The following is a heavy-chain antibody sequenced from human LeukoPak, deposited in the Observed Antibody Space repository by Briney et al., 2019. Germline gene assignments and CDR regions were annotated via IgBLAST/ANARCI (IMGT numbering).Heavy chain of an antibody. D-gene: IGHD3-22*01. CDR3: ARGGSYYYDSSSSIDY. CDR2: IWYDGSNK. V-gene: IGHV3-33*01. Sequence: QAGGSLRLSCAASGFTFSSYGMHWVSHAPGKGLEWVAVIWYDGSNKYYADSVKGRFTISRDNSKNTLYLQMNSLRAEDTAVYYCARGGSYYYDSSSSIDYWGQGTLVTVSS. J-gene: IGHJ4*02. CDR1: GFTFSSYG.